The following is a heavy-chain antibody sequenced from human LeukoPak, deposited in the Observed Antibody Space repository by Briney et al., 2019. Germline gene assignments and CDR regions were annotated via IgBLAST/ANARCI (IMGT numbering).Heavy chain of an antibody. CDR3: ASRGSLPYNWFDP. J-gene: IGHJ5*02. CDR2: IFSSSTYI. D-gene: IGHD2-15*01. CDR1: GFAFNTYS. Sequence: PGESLRLSCAASGFAFNTYSMNWVRQAPGKGLEWVSFIFSSSTYIYYTDSVKGRFTTSRDNSKNTLYLQMNSLRAEDTAVYYCASRGSLPYNWFDPWGQGTLVTVSS. V-gene: IGHV3-21*04.